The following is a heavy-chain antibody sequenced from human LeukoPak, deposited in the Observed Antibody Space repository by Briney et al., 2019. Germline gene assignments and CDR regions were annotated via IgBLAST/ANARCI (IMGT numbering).Heavy chain of an antibody. J-gene: IGHJ4*02. D-gene: IGHD1-26*01. V-gene: IGHV4-31*03. CDR3: ARSPNWVGATRGGFDY. Sequence: PSQTLSLTCTVSGGSISSGGYYWSWIRQHPGKGLEWIGYIYYSGSTYYNPSLKSRVTISVDTSKNQFSLKLSSVTAADTAVYYCARSPNWVGATRGGFDYWGQGTLVTVSS. CDR1: GGSISSGGYY. CDR2: IYYSGST.